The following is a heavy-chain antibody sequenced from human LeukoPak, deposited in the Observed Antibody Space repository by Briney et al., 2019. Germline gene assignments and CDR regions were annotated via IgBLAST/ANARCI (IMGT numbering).Heavy chain of an antibody. D-gene: IGHD3-16*01. CDR3: ARRSMITFGERGLNWFDP. Sequence: PSETLSLTCTVSGGSISSSGYYWGWIRQPPGKGLEWIGSIYYSGSTYYNPSLKSRVTISVDTSKNQFSLKLSSVTAADTAVYYCARRSMITFGERGLNWFDPWGQGTLVTVSS. J-gene: IGHJ5*02. CDR2: IYYSGST. V-gene: IGHV4-39*01. CDR1: GGSISSSGYY.